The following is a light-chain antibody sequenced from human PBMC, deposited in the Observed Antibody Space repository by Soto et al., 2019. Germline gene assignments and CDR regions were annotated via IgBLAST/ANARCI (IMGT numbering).Light chain of an antibody. CDR2: WAS. J-gene: IGKJ2*01. CDR3: QQYYSTPYT. V-gene: IGKV4-1*01. Sequence: DIVMTQSADSLAVSLGERATINCKSRQSVLYSSNNKNYLAWYQQKPGQPPKLLIYWASTRESGVPDRFSGSGSGTDFTLTISSLQAEDVAVYYCQQYYSTPYTFGQGTKVNIK. CDR1: QSVLYSSNNKNY.